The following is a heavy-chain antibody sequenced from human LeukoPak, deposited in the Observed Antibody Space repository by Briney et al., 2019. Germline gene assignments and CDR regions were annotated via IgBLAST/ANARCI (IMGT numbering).Heavy chain of an antibody. CDR2: IYTDGSR. V-gene: IGHV4-61*02. J-gene: IGHJ4*02. CDR1: GGSIGSRAYY. D-gene: IGHD6-19*01. Sequence: PSETLSLTCTVSGGSIGSRAYYWSWIRQPAGKGLEYIGCIYTDGSRNHDPSLKSRVSISMDTSNNQFSLRVTSVTAADTGVYYCASEGLALAGNFYYWGQGALVTVSS. CDR3: ASEGLALAGNFYY.